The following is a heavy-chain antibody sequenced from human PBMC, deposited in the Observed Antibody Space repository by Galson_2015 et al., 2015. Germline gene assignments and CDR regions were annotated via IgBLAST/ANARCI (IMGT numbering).Heavy chain of an antibody. J-gene: IGHJ3*02. CDR1: GYSFTSYW. Sequence: GAEVKKPGESLRISCKGSGYSFTSYWIRWVRQMPGKGLEWMGRIDPSDSYTNYSPSFQGHVTISADKSISTAYLQWSSLKASDTAMYYCARGAPAYSSGWYMAFDIWGQGTMVTVSS. CDR3: ARGAPAYSSGWYMAFDI. D-gene: IGHD6-19*01. CDR2: IDPSDSYT. V-gene: IGHV5-10-1*01.